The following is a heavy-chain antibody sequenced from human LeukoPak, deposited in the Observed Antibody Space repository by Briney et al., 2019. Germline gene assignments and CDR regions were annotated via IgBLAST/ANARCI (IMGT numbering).Heavy chain of an antibody. J-gene: IGHJ4*02. D-gene: IGHD3-10*01. CDR3: ASELNYYGSGSYPV. Sequence: ASVKVSCKASGYTFTSYGISWVRQAPGQGLEWMGWISAYNGNTNYAQKLQGRVTMTTDTSTSTAYMELRSLRSDDTAVYYCASELNYYGSGSYPVWGQGTLVTVSS. CDR2: ISAYNGNT. CDR1: GYTFTSYG. V-gene: IGHV1-18*01.